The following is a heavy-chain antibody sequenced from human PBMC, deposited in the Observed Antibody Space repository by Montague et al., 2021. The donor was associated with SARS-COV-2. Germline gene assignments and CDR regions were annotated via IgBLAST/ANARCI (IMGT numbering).Heavy chain of an antibody. V-gene: IGHV3-7*03. J-gene: IGHJ6*02. CDR1: GFTFSSYW. Sequence: SLRLSLSASGFTFSSYWISLVRHTPGKGLEWVANIKPDGGEKHYLDSVKGRFTISRDNAKNSLNLQMDSLRAEDTALYYCARDSRIVGATGGMDVWGQGTTVIVSS. CDR3: ARDSRIVGATGGMDV. D-gene: IGHD1-26*01. CDR2: IKPDGGEK.